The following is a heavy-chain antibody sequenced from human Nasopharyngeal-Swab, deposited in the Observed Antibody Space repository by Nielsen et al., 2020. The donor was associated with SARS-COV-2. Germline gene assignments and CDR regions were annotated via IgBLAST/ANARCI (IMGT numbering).Heavy chain of an antibody. J-gene: IGHJ4*02. CDR3: AKLITMVRGDDY. V-gene: IGHV3-30*18. CDR1: GFTFSNYG. Sequence: GGSLRLSCAASGFTFSNYGMNWVRQAPGKGLEWVAVISYDGSNKYYADSVKGRFTISRDNSKNTLYLQMNSLRAEDTAVYYCAKLITMVRGDDYWGQGTLVTVSS. D-gene: IGHD3-10*01. CDR2: ISYDGSNK.